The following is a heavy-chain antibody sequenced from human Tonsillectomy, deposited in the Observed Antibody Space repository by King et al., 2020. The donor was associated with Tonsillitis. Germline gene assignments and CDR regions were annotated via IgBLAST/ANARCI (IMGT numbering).Heavy chain of an antibody. D-gene: IGHD3-10*01. Sequence: VQLVESGPGLVKPAETLSLTCTVSGGSIGNYFWSWIRQPPGKGLEWIGHIYAGNANYNPSLKSRASISLDTSRKQFSLDLRHVTAADTAIYFCARRLGDLNAFDIWGQGTMVSVSS. V-gene: IGHV4-59*08. CDR2: IYAGNA. J-gene: IGHJ3*02. CDR3: ARRLGDLNAFDI. CDR1: GGSIGNYF.